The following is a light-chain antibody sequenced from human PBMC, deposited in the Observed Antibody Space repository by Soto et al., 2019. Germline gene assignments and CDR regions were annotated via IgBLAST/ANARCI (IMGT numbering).Light chain of an antibody. CDR1: QSVSSN. V-gene: IGKV3-15*01. J-gene: IGKJ1*01. Sequence: IVMTQSPATRPVSLVERATLSCRASQSVSSNVAGYQQKPGQAPRLLMYGASTRATGIPVRFTGSGSETEFNLSVSSLQSEELAVYYCQRDKTWPWTFGQGIKV. CDR3: QRDKTWPWT. CDR2: GAS.